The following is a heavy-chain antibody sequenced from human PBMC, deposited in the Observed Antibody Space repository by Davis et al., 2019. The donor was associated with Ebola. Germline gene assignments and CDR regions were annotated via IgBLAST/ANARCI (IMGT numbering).Heavy chain of an antibody. CDR3: ARVRGVASYGYPGRFDY. CDR1: GGSMSSSSSYH. V-gene: IGHV4-39*07. J-gene: IGHJ4*02. Sequence: SETLSLTCTVSGGSMSSSSSYHWGWIRQPPGKGLEWIGSGTTYYNPSLKSRVTISVDKSKNQFSLKLSSVTAADTAVYYCARVRGVASYGYPGRFDYWGQGTLVTVSS. D-gene: IGHD5-18*01. CDR2: GTT.